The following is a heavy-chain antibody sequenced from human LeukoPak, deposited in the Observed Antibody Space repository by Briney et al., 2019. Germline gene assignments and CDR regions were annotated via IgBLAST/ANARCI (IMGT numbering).Heavy chain of an antibody. Sequence: GSLRLSCAASGFTFSSYWMSWIRQPPGKGLEWIGEINHSGSTNYNPSLKSRVTISVDTSKNQFSLKLSSVTAADTAVYYCASFPSYCSGGSCYSGYFDYWGQGTLVTVSS. CDR3: ASFPSYCSGGSCYSGYFDY. CDR1: GFTFSSYW. V-gene: IGHV4-34*01. J-gene: IGHJ4*02. D-gene: IGHD2-15*01. CDR2: INHSGST.